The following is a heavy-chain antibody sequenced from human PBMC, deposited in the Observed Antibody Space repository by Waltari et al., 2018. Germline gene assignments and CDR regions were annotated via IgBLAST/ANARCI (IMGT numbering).Heavy chain of an antibody. Sequence: EVQLVESGGGLVKPGGCLRLSCAAYGLTCSDAWMSWVRQAPGKGLEGVGRVKSTTEGGTTDYAAPVKGRFTISRDDSKNTLYVQMNSLKNEDTAVYYCSTDSIGVAVDYWGQGTLVTVSS. CDR3: STDSIGVAVDY. CDR1: GLTCSDAW. D-gene: IGHD6-19*01. J-gene: IGHJ4*02. V-gene: IGHV3-15*01. CDR2: VKSTTEGGTT.